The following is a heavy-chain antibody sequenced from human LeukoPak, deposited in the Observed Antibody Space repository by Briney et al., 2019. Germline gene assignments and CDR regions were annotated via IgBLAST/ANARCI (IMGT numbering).Heavy chain of an antibody. CDR1: GYTFTGYY. CDR2: VNPNSGGT. CDR3: ARDQDADCGGDCSPDWYFDL. V-gene: IGHV1-2*02. D-gene: IGHD2-21*02. Sequence: ASVKVSCKASGYTFTGYYMHWVRQAPGQGLEWMGWVNPNSGGTKYAQKFQGRVTMTRDTSISTAYMELSRLRSDDTAVYYCARDQDADCGGDCSPDWYFDLWGRGTLVTVSS. J-gene: IGHJ2*01.